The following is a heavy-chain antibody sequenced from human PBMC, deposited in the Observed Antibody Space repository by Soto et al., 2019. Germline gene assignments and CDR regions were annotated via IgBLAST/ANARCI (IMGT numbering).Heavy chain of an antibody. J-gene: IGHJ4*02. CDR1: GGTINSGDYF. CDR3: ARVKATLYRNYYFDY. CDR2: IFYTGST. V-gene: IGHV4-30-4*01. D-gene: IGHD5-12*01. Sequence: SETLSLTCSVSGGTINSGDYFWSWIRQPPGKGLEWIGSIFYTGSTYYSPSLKSRASMSMDTSKILFSMRLRSLTAADTAVYFCARVKATLYRNYYFDYWGQGTPVTVSS.